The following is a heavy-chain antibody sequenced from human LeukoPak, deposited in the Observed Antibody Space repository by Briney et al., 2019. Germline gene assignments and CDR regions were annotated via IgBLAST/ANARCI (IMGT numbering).Heavy chain of an antibody. V-gene: IGHV3-23*01. D-gene: IGHD2-2*01. CDR1: GFTFSSYA. CDR3: AKGVKEDCSSTSCYASPFDY. J-gene: IGHJ4*02. CDR2: ISGSGGST. Sequence: GGSLRLSCAAPGFTFSSYAMSWVRQAPGKGLEWVSAISGSGGSTYYADSVKGRFTISRDNSKNTLYLQMNSLRAEDTAVYYCAKGVKEDCSSTSCYASPFDYWGQGTLVTVSS.